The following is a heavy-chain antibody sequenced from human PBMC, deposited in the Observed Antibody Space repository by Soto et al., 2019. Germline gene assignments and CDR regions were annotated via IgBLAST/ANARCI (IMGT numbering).Heavy chain of an antibody. J-gene: IGHJ4*02. V-gene: IGHV3-23*01. CDR3: AKDRKSGSGWYWDY. D-gene: IGHD6-19*01. CDR1: GFTFSNFA. CDR2: ISGGGTST. Sequence: EVQLLESGGALVQPGGSLRLSCAASGFTFSNFAMSWVRQAPGKGLEWVSAISGGGTSTYDADSVKGRFSISRDNSKNTLYLQMNSLRAEDTAVYYCAKDRKSGSGWYWDYWGQGTLVTVSS.